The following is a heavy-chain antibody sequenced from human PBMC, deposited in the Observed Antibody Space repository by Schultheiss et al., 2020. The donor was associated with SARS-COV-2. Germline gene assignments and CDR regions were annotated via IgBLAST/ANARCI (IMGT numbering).Heavy chain of an antibody. V-gene: IGHV3-30*04. J-gene: IGHJ4*02. CDR1: GFTFSSYA. CDR2: ISYDGSNK. Sequence: GGSLRLSCAASGFTFSSYAMHWVRQAPGKGLEWVAVISYDGSNKYYADSVKGRFTISRDNSENMVSLQMNSLRVDDTAVYYCARRRFAASGDFDFWGQGTLVTVSS. CDR3: ARRRFAASGDFDF. D-gene: IGHD6-13*01.